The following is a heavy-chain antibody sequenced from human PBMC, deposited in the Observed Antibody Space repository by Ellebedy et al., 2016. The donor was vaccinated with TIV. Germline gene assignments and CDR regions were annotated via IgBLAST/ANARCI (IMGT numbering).Heavy chain of an antibody. V-gene: IGHV4-59*08. CDR3: ASESNSGYFDY. CDR2: IYYSGST. D-gene: IGHD4-11*01. Sequence: MPSETLSLTCTVSGASLSSYYWSWIRQPPGKGLEWIGYIYYSGSTNYNPSLKSRVTISVDTSKTQFSLKLSSVTAADTAVYYCASESNSGYFDYWGQGILVTVSS. J-gene: IGHJ4*02. CDR1: GASLSSYY.